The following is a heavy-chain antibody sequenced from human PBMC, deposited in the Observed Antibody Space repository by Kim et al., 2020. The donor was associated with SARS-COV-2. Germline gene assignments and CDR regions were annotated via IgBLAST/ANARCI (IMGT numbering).Heavy chain of an antibody. CDR2: INHSGST. J-gene: IGHJ4*02. D-gene: IGHD3-10*01. CDR1: GGSFSGYY. Sequence: SETLSLTCAVYGGSFSGYYWSWIRQPPGKGLEWIGEINHSGSTNYNPSLKSRVTISVDTSKNQFSLKLSSVTAADTAVYYCAPGRITMVRGVTRPPRWGQGTLVTVSS. V-gene: IGHV4-34*01. CDR3: APGRITMVRGVTRPPR.